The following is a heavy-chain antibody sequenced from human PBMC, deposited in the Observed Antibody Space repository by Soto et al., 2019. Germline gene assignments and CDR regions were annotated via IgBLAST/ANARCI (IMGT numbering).Heavy chain of an antibody. V-gene: IGHV4-34*01. CDR2: INHSGST. J-gene: IGHJ5*02. D-gene: IGHD6-13*01. CDR1: VGSFRVYY. Sequence: PSETLGLTCAFYVGSFRVYYWIWIRQPPGKGLEWIGEINHSGSTNYNPSLKSRVTISVDTSKNQFSLKLSSVTAADTAVYYCARGRSPYSSSGPPFDPWGQGTMVTGSS. CDR3: ARGRSPYSSSGPPFDP.